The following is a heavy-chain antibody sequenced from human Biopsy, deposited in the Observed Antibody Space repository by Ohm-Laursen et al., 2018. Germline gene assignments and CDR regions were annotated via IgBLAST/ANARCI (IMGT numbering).Heavy chain of an antibody. D-gene: IGHD7-27*01. Sequence: SLRLSCTASGFSFSSYGMHWVPQAPAKGLGGVAVISDDGRNKYYIDSVRGRFTISRDNSKNTLYLQMNNLRAEDTAVFYCAKDLRNNNWGVENWGQGTLVTVSS. J-gene: IGHJ4*02. CDR3: AKDLRNNNWGVEN. CDR1: GFSFSSYG. CDR2: ISDDGRNK. V-gene: IGHV3-30*18.